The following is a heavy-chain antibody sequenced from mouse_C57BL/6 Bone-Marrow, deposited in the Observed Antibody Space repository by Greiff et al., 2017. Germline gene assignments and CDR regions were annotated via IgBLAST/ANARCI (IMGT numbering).Heavy chain of an antibody. D-gene: IGHD1-1*01. CDR1: GFTFSSYA. Sequence: EVKLVESGGGLVKPGGSLKLSCAASGFTFSSYAMSWVRQTPEKRLEWVATISDGGSYTYYPDNVKGRFTISRDNAKNNLYLQMSQLKSEDTAMYYCARGIYYWYFDVWGTGTTVTVSS. CDR3: ARGIYYWYFDV. CDR2: ISDGGSYT. V-gene: IGHV5-4*03. J-gene: IGHJ1*03.